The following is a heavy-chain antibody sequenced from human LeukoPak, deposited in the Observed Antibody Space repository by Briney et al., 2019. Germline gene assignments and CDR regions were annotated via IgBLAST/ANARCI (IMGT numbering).Heavy chain of an antibody. J-gene: IGHJ3*02. CDR3: TSLTYYYDSSGYYYDDDAFDI. V-gene: IGHV3-73*01. Sequence: GGSLRLPCAASGFTFSGSAMHWVRQASGKGLEWVGRIRSKANSYATAYAASVKGRFTISRDDSKNTAYLQMNSLKTEDTAVYYCTSLTYYYDSSGYYYDDDAFDIWGQGTMVTVSS. CDR1: GFTFSGSA. CDR2: IRSKANSYAT. D-gene: IGHD3-22*01.